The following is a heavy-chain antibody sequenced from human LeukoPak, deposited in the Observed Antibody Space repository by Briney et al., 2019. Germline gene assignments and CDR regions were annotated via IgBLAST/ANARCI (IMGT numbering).Heavy chain of an antibody. CDR3: AREAY. CDR2: IAHHGNNK. CDR1: GFTFSSSA. J-gene: IGHJ4*02. Sequence: GGSLRLSCGASGFTFSSSAMHWVRQGPGKGLEWVAYIAHHGNNKYYADSVKGRFTISRDNSKKSLVLQMNSLRAEDTAVYYCAREAYWGPGTLVTVSS. V-gene: IGHV3-30*02.